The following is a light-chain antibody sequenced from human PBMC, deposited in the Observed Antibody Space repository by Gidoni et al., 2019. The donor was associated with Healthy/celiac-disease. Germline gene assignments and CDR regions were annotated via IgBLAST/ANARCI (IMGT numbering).Light chain of an antibody. J-gene: IGKJ2*01. CDR2: DAS. Sequence: DIQMIQSPSSLSASVGDRVTITSRASQDISNYLDWYQQKPGKAPKLLIYDASNLETGVPSRFSGSGSGTDFTFTISSLQPEDIATYYCQQYDNLPYTFGQGTKLEIK. CDR3: QQYDNLPYT. V-gene: IGKV1-33*01. CDR1: QDISNY.